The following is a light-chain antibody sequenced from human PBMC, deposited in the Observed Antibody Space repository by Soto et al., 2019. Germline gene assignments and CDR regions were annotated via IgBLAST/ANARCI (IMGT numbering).Light chain of an antibody. CDR3: AAWDDSLSGLL. CDR2: SNN. Sequence: QSALTQPPSASGTPGQRVTISCSGGSSNIGRNTVNWYQQLPGTAPKVLIYSNNQRPSGVPDRFSGSKSGTSASLAISGLQSEDEGDYYCAAWDDSLSGLLFGGGTKLTVL. CDR1: SSNIGRNT. V-gene: IGLV1-44*01. J-gene: IGLJ2*01.